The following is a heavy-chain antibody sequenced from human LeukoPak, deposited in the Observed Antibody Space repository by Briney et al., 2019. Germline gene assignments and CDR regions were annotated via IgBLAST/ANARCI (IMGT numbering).Heavy chain of an antibody. Sequence: GGSLRLSCAASGFTFSSYAMSWVRQAPGKGLEWVSAISGSGGSTYYADSVKGRFTISRDNSKNTLSLQMNSLRAEDTAVYYCARGYRGVGYYFDYWGQGTLVTVSS. J-gene: IGHJ4*02. CDR2: ISGSGGST. CDR3: ARGYRGVGYYFDY. V-gene: IGHV3-23*01. CDR1: GFTFSSYA. D-gene: IGHD5-18*01.